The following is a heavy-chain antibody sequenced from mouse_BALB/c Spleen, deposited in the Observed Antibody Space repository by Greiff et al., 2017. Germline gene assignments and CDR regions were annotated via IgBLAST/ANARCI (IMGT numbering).Heavy chain of an antibody. J-gene: IGHJ3*01. CDR2: IRLKSDNYAT. Sequence: EVNVVESGGGLVQPGGSMKLSCVASGFTFSSYWMSWVRQSPEKGLEWVAEIRLKSDNYATHYAESVKGKFTISRDDSKSRLYLQMNSLRAEDTGIYYCTDRFFAYWGQGTLVTVSA. CDR1: GFTFSSYW. CDR3: TDRFFAY. V-gene: IGHV6-3*01.